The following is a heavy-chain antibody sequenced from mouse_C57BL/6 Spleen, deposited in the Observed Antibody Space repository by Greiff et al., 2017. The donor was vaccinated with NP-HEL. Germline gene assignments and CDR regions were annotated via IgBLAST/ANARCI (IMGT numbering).Heavy chain of an antibody. V-gene: IGHV14-4*01. Sequence: DVHLVESGAELVRPGASVKLSCTASGFNIKDDYMHWVKQRPEQGLEWIGWIDPENGDTEYASKFQGKATITADTSSNTAYLQLSSLTSEDTAVYYCTRSQLSLDYWGQGTTLTVSS. J-gene: IGHJ2*01. CDR3: TRSQLSLDY. D-gene: IGHD3-2*02. CDR1: GFNIKDDY. CDR2: IDPENGDT.